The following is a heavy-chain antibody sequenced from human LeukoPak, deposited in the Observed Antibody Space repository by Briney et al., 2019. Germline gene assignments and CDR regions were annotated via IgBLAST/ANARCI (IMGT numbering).Heavy chain of an antibody. D-gene: IGHD2-2*01. CDR3: AKEGGYCSSTSCYPDY. CDR1: GFTFSSYA. J-gene: IGHJ4*02. CDR2: ISGSGGST. V-gene: IGHV3-23*01. Sequence: GGSLRLSCAASGFTFSSYAMSWVRQAPGKGLEWVSAISGSGGSTYYADSVKGRFTISRDNSKNTLYLQMNSLRAEDTAVYYCAKEGGYCSSTSCYPDYWGQGTLVTVSS.